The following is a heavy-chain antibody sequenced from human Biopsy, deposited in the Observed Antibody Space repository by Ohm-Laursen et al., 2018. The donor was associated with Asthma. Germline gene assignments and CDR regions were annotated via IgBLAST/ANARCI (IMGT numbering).Heavy chain of an antibody. D-gene: IGHD6-19*01. CDR2: IYRGGTS. CDR1: EFTVSRDH. Sequence: SLRLSCSASEFTVSRDHMFWVRQAPGKRLEWVSVIYRGGTSHTADSVRGRFNISRDFSKNTLHLQMHSLRVEDTAVYYCARGDSSGWSHYYFDYWGQGTLVTVSS. J-gene: IGHJ4*02. CDR3: ARGDSSGWSHYYFDY. V-gene: IGHV3-53*01.